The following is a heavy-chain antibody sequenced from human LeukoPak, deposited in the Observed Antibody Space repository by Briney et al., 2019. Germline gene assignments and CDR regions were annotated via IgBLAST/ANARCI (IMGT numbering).Heavy chain of an antibody. D-gene: IGHD2-15*01. CDR1: GGSIVSSNYY. CDR2: IYYSGST. V-gene: IGHV4-39*07. Sequence: PSETLSLTCSVSGGSIVSSNYYWGWIRQPPGKGLEWLGTIYYSGSTYYNPSLRSRVTISVDTSKNQFFLKLSSVTAADTAVYYCARRGYCSGGSCYKNWFDPWGQGTLVTVSS. CDR3: ARRGYCSGGSCYKNWFDP. J-gene: IGHJ5*02.